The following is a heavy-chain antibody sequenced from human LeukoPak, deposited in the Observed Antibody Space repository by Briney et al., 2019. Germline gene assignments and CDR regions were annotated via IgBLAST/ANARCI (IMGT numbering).Heavy chain of an antibody. V-gene: IGHV3-30-3*01. CDR1: GFTFSSYP. D-gene: IGHD6-13*01. CDR3: ARDRCGYSSTCPFDY. Sequence: GGSLRLSCAASGFTFSSYPMHWVRQAPGKGLEWLAFISYDGSNKYYADSVKGRFTIPRDNSKNTLYLQMNSLRVEDTAVYYCARDRCGYSSTCPFDYWGQGTLVTASS. CDR2: ISYDGSNK. J-gene: IGHJ4*02.